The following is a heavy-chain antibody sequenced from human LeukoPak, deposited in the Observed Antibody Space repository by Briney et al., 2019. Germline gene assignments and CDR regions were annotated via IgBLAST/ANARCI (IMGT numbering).Heavy chain of an antibody. CDR2: INHSGST. J-gene: IGHJ5*02. CDR3: ARLFDFWSGSSIWFDP. V-gene: IGHV4-34*01. CDR1: GESFTDYY. Sequence: SETLSLTCAVHGESFTDYYWSWIWIRQPPGKGLEWIGEINHSGSTKHDPSLKSRVTISADTSKNQFSLKLTSVTAADTAVYYCARLFDFWSGSSIWFDPWGQGTLVTVSS. D-gene: IGHD3-3*01.